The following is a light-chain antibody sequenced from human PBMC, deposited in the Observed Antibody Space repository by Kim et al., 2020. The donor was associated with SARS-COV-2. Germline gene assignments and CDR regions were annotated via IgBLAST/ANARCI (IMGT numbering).Light chain of an antibody. Sequence: SYELTQPPSVSVSPGQTANITCSGDKLGDKYACWYQQKPGQSPVLVIYHDTKRPSGIPERFSGSNSGNTATLTISGTQAMDEADYYCQAWDSSTHVVFGGGTKLTVL. CDR2: HDT. CDR1: KLGDKY. V-gene: IGLV3-1*01. CDR3: QAWDSSTHVV. J-gene: IGLJ2*01.